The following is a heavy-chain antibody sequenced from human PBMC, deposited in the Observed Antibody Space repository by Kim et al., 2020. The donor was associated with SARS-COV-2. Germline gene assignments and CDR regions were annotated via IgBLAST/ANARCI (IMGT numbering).Heavy chain of an antibody. V-gene: IGHV4-39*01. CDR3: ARHGVVGATQYYFDY. CDR2: IYYSGST. CDR1: GGSISSSSYY. Sequence: SETLSLTCTVSGGSISSSSYYWGWIRQPPGKGLEWIGSIYYSGSTYYNPSLKSRVTISVDTSKNQFSLKLSSVTAADTAVYYCARHGVVGATQYYFDYWGQGTLVTVSS. J-gene: IGHJ4*02. D-gene: IGHD1-26*01.